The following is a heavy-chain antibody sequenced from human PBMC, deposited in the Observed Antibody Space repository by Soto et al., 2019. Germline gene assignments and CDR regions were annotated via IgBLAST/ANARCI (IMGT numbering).Heavy chain of an antibody. CDR3: ARGALGTYKQDY. V-gene: IGHV3-74*01. D-gene: IGHD3-10*01. J-gene: IGHJ4*02. CDR1: GFTFSNHW. Sequence: EVQLVESGGGLVQPGGSLRLYCAASGFTFSNHWMHWVRQTPGKGLVWVSRINSDGSTTNHADSVKGRLTISIDNARNTVYLQMNSLRADETAVYYCARGALGTYKQDYRGQGTLVTVSS. CDR2: INSDGSTT.